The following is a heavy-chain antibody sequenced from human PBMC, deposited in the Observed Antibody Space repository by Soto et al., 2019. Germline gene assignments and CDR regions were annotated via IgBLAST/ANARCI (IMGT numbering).Heavy chain of an antibody. D-gene: IGHD3-10*01. V-gene: IGHV3-30*18. CDR1: GFTFSDYY. CDR3: AKEQRLLWFGKFDP. Sequence: GSLRLSCAASGFTFSDYYMSWIRQAPGKGLEWVADISYDGSNKYYADSVKGRFTISRDNSKNTLYLQMNSLRAEDTAVYYCAKEQRLLWFGKFDPWGQGTLVTVSS. CDR2: ISYDGSNK. J-gene: IGHJ5*02.